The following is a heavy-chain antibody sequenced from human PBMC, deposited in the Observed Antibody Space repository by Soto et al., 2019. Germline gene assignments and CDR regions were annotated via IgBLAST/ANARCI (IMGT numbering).Heavy chain of an antibody. J-gene: IGHJ6*02. CDR3: VRDPGGSGGALWLSFYYGVDV. CDR1: GYAIGTGYY. V-gene: IGHV4-38-2*02. CDR2: MYHAGTT. Sequence: SETLSLTCVVSGYAIGTGYYWGWVRQPPGKGLEWLGSMYHAGTTYFNPSLNNRLTLSVDTSKNQFSLRLSSVTAADTAVYYCVRDPGGSGGALWLSFYYGVDVWGQGTTVTVSS. D-gene: IGHD2-8*02.